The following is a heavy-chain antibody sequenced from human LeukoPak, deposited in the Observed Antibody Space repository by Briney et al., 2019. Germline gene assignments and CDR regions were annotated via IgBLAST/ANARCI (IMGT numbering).Heavy chain of an antibody. CDR3: ATQTPKLSAAGTTASFDI. V-gene: IGHV4-39*01. Sequence: SETLSLTCTVSNGSISSSSYYWGWIRQPPGEGLEWIGSMYYIGSTKYSPSLKSRVTIFVDTSRNQFSLKLSSVTAADTAVYYCATQTPKLSAAGTTASFDIWGQGTMVTVSS. CDR1: NGSISSSSYY. D-gene: IGHD6-13*01. CDR2: MYYIGST. J-gene: IGHJ3*02.